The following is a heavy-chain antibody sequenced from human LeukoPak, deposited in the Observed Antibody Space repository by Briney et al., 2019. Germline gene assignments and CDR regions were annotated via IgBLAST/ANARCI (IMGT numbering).Heavy chain of an antibody. CDR3: AKDDGGSGSYYGIFDY. J-gene: IGHJ4*02. CDR2: ISGSGGST. V-gene: IGHV3-23*01. D-gene: IGHD1-26*01. Sequence: PGGSLRLSCATSQFTFSSYAMSWVRQAPGKGLEWVPAISGSGGSTYYADSVKGRFTISRDNSKNTLYLQMNSLRAEDTAVYYCAKDDGGSGSYYGIFDYWGQGTLVTVSS. CDR1: QFTFSSYA.